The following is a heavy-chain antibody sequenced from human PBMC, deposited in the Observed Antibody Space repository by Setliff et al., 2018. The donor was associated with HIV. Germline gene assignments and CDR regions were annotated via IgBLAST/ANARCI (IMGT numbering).Heavy chain of an antibody. V-gene: IGHV4-61*09. J-gene: IGHJ4*02. CDR1: GGSINSGSYY. Sequence: SETLSLTCTVSGGSINSGSYYWNWIRQPAGKGLEWIGHIYASGSTNYNPSLKSRVTMSVDTSKNQFSLKLNSLIAADTAVYFCAKGAGFYGDYTFDHWGQGRQVTVSS. CDR2: IYASGST. D-gene: IGHD4-17*01. CDR3: AKGAGFYGDYTFDH.